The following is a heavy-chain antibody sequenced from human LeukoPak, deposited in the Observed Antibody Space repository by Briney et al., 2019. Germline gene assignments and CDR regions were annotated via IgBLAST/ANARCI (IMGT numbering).Heavy chain of an antibody. CDR3: ARGLRGFGVKQWPGDY. CDR1: GFTFSSYW. V-gene: IGHV3-7*01. D-gene: IGHD6-19*01. J-gene: IGHJ4*02. CDR2: IKQDGSEK. Sequence: GGSLRLSCAASGFTFSSYWMSWVRQAPGKGLEWVANIKQDGSEKYYGDSVKGRFTISRDNAKNSLYLQMNSLRAEDTAVYYCARGLRGFGVKQWPGDYWGQGTLVTVSS.